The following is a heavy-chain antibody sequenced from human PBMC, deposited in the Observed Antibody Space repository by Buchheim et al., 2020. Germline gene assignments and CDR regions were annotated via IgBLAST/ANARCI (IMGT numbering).Heavy chain of an antibody. CDR3: AKDVRSEAAAMDS. V-gene: IGHV3-30*18. Sequence: QVQLVESGGGVVQPGRSLRLSCAASGFTFNRNGMHWVRQAPGKGLEWVAVVSYDGDKKYYVDSVKGRFTIYRDNSKNTVYLQMNSLRAEDTAVYYCAKDVRSEAAAMDSWGQGT. CDR1: GFTFNRNG. CDR2: VSYDGDKK. J-gene: IGHJ5*01. D-gene: IGHD6-13*01.